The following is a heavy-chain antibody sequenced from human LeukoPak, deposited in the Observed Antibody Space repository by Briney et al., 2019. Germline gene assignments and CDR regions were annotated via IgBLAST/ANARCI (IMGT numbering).Heavy chain of an antibody. CDR2: IIPIFGTA. Sequence: ASVKVSCKASGGTFSSYAISWLRQAPGQGLEWMGRIIPIFGTANYAQKFQGRVTITADESTSTAYMELSSLRSEDTAVYYCARDFSGVVTRSYFDYWGQGTLITVSS. D-gene: IGHD4-23*01. V-gene: IGHV1-69*13. CDR1: GGTFSSYA. J-gene: IGHJ4*02. CDR3: ARDFSGVVTRSYFDY.